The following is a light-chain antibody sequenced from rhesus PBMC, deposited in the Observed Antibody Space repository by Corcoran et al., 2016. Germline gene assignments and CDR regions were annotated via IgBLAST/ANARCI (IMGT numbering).Light chain of an antibody. CDR2: RAS. Sequence: DIQMTQSPSSLSASVGDRVTISCRASQGISNWLAWYQQKPGKAPNLLLYRASNLETGVPSRFSGSGSGTDFTLTISSLQPEDVATYYCQQHDNSPPTFGGGTKVEIK. J-gene: IGKJ4*01. CDR1: QGISNW. V-gene: IGKV1-69*01. CDR3: QQHDNSPPT.